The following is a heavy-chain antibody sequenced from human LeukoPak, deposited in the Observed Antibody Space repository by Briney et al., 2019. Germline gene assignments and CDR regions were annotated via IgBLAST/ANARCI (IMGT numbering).Heavy chain of an antibody. CDR3: ARDTHDYSNDDWFDP. Sequence: PSETLSLTCTVSGGSISSYYWSWIRQPPGKGLEWIGYIYYSGSTNYNPSLKSRVTISVDTSKNQFSLKLSSVTAADTAVYYCARDTHDYSNDDWFDPWGQGTLVTVSS. CDR2: IYYSGST. J-gene: IGHJ5*02. CDR1: GGSISSYY. V-gene: IGHV4-59*12. D-gene: IGHD4-11*01.